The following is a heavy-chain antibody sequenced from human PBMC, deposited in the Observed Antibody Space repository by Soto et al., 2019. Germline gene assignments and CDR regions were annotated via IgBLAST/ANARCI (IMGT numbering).Heavy chain of an antibody. V-gene: IGHV3-48*01. Sequence: PGGSLRLSCAASGFTFSSYSMNWVRQAPGKGLEWVSYISSSSSTIYYADSVKGRFTISRDNAKNSLYLQMNSLKASDTAMYYYARPSKQRRLWFSSQSEIDYFDYWGQGTLVTVSS. CDR2: ISSSSSTI. CDR1: GFTFSSYS. CDR3: ARPSKQRRLWFSSQSEIDYFDY. J-gene: IGHJ4*02. D-gene: IGHD3-10*01.